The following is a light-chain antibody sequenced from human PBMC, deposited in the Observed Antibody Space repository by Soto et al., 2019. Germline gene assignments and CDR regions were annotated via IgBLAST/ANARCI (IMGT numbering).Light chain of an antibody. Sequence: DIQMTQSPSILSASVGDRVTITCRASQSISSWLAWYQQKPGKAPKLLIYKASSLESGVPSRFSGSGSGTEFTLTISSLQPDDFATYYCQQYNSWWTFGQGTKLEIK. CDR2: KAS. V-gene: IGKV1-5*03. J-gene: IGKJ2*02. CDR3: QQYNSWWT. CDR1: QSISSW.